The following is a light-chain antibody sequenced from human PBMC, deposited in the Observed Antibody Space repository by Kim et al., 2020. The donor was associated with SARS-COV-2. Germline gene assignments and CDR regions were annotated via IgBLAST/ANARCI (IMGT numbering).Light chain of an antibody. CDR2: DAS. J-gene: IGKJ4*01. V-gene: IGKV3-11*01. CDR3: QQRRAWPLT. CDR1: QSVGTY. Sequence: EIALTQSPASLSLSPGERATLSCRASQSVGTYLVWYQQKPAQAPRLLIYDASNRATGIPARFSGSGSGTDFTLTISSLEPEDFAVYYCQQRRAWPLTFGGGTKVDIK.